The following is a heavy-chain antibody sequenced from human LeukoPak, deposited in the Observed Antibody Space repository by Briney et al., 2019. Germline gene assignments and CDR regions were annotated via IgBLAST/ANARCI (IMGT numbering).Heavy chain of an antibody. CDR1: GFTFSSYG. CDR2: ISYDGSNK. Sequence: GGSLRLSFAAPGFTFSSYGLHWGRQAPGNGLEWVAVISYDGSNKYYADSVKGRFTISRDNSKNTLYLQMNSLRAEDTAVYYCAKDQSYDILTGYYDYWGQGTLVTVSS. CDR3: AKDQSYDILTGYYDY. V-gene: IGHV3-30*18. D-gene: IGHD3-9*01. J-gene: IGHJ4*02.